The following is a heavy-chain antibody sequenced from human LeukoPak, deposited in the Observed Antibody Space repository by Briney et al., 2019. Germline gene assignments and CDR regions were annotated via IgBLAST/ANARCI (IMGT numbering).Heavy chain of an antibody. J-gene: IGHJ3*02. CDR3: ARSSPRWYRRDYDAFDI. Sequence: PSETLSLTCTVSGGSISSSSYYWGWIRQPPGKGLEWIGTIYYSGNTYYNPSLKSRVTISVDKSKNQFSLKLSSVTAADTAVYYCARSSPRWYRRDYDAFDIWGQGTMVTVSS. D-gene: IGHD5-12*01. CDR1: GGSISSSSYY. CDR2: IYYSGNT. V-gene: IGHV4-39*07.